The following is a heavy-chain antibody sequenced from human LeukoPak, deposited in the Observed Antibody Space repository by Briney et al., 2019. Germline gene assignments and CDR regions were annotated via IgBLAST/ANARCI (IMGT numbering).Heavy chain of an antibody. CDR2: TYYRSKWYN. D-gene: IGHD5-12*01. CDR1: GDSVSSKSAA. V-gene: IGHV6-1*01. CDR3: VRDSGYGSDACDI. Sequence: SQTLSLTCAISGDSVSSKSAAWNWIRQSPSRGLEWLGRTYYRSKWYNEYSPSVKSRIIINPDISKNQFSLQLNSVSPEDTAVYYCVRDSGYGSDACDIWGQGTMVTVSS. J-gene: IGHJ3*02.